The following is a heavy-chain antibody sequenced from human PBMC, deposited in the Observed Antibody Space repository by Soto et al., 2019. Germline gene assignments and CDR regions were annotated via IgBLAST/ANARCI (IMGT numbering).Heavy chain of an antibody. Sequence: VASVKVSCKASGYTFTSYAMHWVRQAPGQRLEWMGWINAGNGNTKYSQKFQGRVTITRDTSASTAYMELSSLRSEDTAVYYCASDFWSGYPYYYYYGMDAWGQGTTVTVSS. CDR1: GYTFTSYA. CDR2: INAGNGNT. CDR3: ASDFWSGYPYYYYYGMDA. D-gene: IGHD3-3*01. V-gene: IGHV1-3*01. J-gene: IGHJ6*02.